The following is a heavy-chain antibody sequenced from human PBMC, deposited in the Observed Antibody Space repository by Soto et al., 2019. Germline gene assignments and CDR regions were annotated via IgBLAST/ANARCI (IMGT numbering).Heavy chain of an antibody. V-gene: IGHV4-30-4*01. J-gene: IGHJ4*02. D-gene: IGHD3-10*01. CDR2: IYYSGST. CDR3: ARAAGEKNYGSGSGLFDY. CDR1: GGSISSGDYY. Sequence: PSQTLSLTCTVSGGSISSGDYYWSWIRQPPGKGLEWIGYIYYSGSTYYNPSLKSRVTISVDTSKNQFSLKLSSVTAADTAVYYCARAAGEKNYGSGSGLFDYWGQGTLVTVSS.